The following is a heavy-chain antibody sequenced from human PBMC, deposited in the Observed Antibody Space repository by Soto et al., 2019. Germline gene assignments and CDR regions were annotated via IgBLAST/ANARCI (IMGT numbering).Heavy chain of an antibody. Sequence: GGSLRLSCAASGFTFSSYWMSWVRQAPGKGLEWVANIKQDGSEKYYVDSVKGRFTISRDNAKNSLYLQMNSLRAEDTAVYYCARESIIRLKYYYYGMDVWGQGTTVTVSS. CDR3: ARESIIRLKYYYYGMDV. CDR2: IKQDGSEK. J-gene: IGHJ6*02. D-gene: IGHD3-10*01. CDR1: GFTFSSYW. V-gene: IGHV3-7*04.